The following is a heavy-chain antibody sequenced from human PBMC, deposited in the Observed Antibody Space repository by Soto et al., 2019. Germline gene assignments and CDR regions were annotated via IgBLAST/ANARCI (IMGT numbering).Heavy chain of an antibody. D-gene: IGHD2-15*01. J-gene: IGHJ6*03. Sequence: ASVKVSCKASGYTFTSYYMHWVRQAPGQGLEWMGIINPSGGSTSYAQKFQGRVTMTRDTSTSTVYMELSSLRSEDTAVYYCARDFVVVVAANTHRVGYMDVWGKGTTVTVSS. V-gene: IGHV1-46*03. CDR1: GYTFTSYY. CDR3: ARDFVVVVAANTHRVGYMDV. CDR2: INPSGGST.